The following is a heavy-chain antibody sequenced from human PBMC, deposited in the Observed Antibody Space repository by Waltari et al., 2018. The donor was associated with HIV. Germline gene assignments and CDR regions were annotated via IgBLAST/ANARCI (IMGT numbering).Heavy chain of an antibody. CDR3: ARAFCCGDCPPGNY. CDR2: IDPSVGSK. Sequence: QLVQSGAEVKKPGASVKVSCKASGYTFTRYKIYWVRQAPGQGLEWMGVIDPSVGSKNYAQNFQGRVTITSDTSTSTGYMEMSSLRYEDTAIDYCARAFCCGDCPPGNYWGQGTLVTVSS. D-gene: IGHD2-21*02. J-gene: IGHJ4*02. V-gene: IGHV1-46*01. CDR1: GYTFTRYK.